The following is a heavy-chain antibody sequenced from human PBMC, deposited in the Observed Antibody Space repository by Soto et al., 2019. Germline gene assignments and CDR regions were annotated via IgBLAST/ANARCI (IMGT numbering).Heavy chain of an antibody. CDR3: ARVLGVAKGDY. CDR2: INAGNGNT. Sequence: WASVKVSCKASGYTFTSYAIHWVLQAPGQRLEWMGWINAGNGNTKYSQKFQGRVTITRDTSASTAYMELSSLRSQDTAVYYCARVLGVAKGDYWGQGTLVTVSS. J-gene: IGHJ4*02. V-gene: IGHV1-3*01. CDR1: GYTFTSYA. D-gene: IGHD3-3*01.